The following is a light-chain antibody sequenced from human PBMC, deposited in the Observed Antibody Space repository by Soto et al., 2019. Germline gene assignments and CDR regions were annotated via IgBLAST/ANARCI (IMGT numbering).Light chain of an antibody. V-gene: IGLV2-8*01. CDR3: SSYAGSSNYV. CDR2: EVS. J-gene: IGLJ1*01. CDR1: SSDVGGNNF. Sequence: QSALTQPPSASGSPGQSVTISCTGTSSDVGGNNFVSWYQQHPGKAPKLMIYEVSKRPSGVPDRFSGSKSGNTASLTVSGLQAEDEADYYCSSYAGSSNYVFGTGTQLTVL.